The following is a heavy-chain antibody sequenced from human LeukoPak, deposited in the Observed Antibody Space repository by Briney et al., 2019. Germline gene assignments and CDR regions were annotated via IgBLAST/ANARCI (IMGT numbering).Heavy chain of an antibody. Sequence: TPVKVSCKASGFTFTSSAMQWVRQARGQRLEWIGWIVVGSGNTNYAQKFQERVTITRDMSTSTAYMELSSLRSEDTAVYYCAAITTVFGSSGQFDYWGQGTLVTVSS. CDR3: AAITTVFGSSGQFDY. CDR1: GFTFTSSA. D-gene: IGHD6-19*01. V-gene: IGHV1-58*02. J-gene: IGHJ4*02. CDR2: IVVGSGNT.